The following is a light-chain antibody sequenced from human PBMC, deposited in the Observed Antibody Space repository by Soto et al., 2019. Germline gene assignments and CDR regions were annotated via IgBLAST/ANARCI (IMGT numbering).Light chain of an antibody. J-gene: IGLJ1*01. V-gene: IGLV2-14*01. CDR3: SSFASGSTLYV. Sequence: TQPASVSGSPGQSITISCTGSSSDVGRYNYVSWYQHHPGKAPKLMIYEVSNRPSGVSNRFSGSKSGNTASLTISGLQAEDEADYHCSSFASGSTLYVFGTGTKVTVL. CDR2: EVS. CDR1: SSDVGRYNY.